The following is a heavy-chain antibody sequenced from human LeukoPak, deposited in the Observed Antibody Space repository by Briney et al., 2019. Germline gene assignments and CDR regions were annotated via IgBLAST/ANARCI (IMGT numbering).Heavy chain of an antibody. Sequence: PSETLSLTCAVYGGSFSGYYWSWIRQPPGKGLEWIGEINHSGSTNYNPSLKSRVTISVDTSKNQFSLKLSSVTAADTAVYYCARESGYYDSSGYYDFDYWGQGTLVTVSS. V-gene: IGHV4-34*01. CDR2: INHSGST. J-gene: IGHJ4*02. D-gene: IGHD3-22*01. CDR3: ARESGYYDSSGYYDFDY. CDR1: GGSFSGYY.